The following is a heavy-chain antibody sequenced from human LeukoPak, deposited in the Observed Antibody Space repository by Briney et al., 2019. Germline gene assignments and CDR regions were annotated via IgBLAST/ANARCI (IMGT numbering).Heavy chain of an antibody. CDR3: ARALNPLTGTYYFDY. CDR2: IYISGST. J-gene: IGHJ4*02. V-gene: IGHV4-4*07. D-gene: IGHD4/OR15-4a*01. CDR1: GASINSHY. Sequence: SETLSLTCSVSGASINSHYWTWIRQPAGKGLEWIGRIYISGSTNYSPSLKSRVTMSVDTSKNQFSLNLISVTAADTAVYYCARALNPLTGTYYFDYWGQGTLVTVSS.